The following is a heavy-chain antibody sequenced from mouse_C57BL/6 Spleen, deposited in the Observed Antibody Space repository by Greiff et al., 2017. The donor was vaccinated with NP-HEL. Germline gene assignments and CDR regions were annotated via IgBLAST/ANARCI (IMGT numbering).Heavy chain of an antibody. CDR3: ASTTVKENYFDY. CDR2: IHPNSGST. D-gene: IGHD1-1*01. CDR1: GYTFTSYW. V-gene: IGHV1-64*01. J-gene: IGHJ2*01. Sequence: VQLQQPGAELVKPGASVKLSCKASGYTFTSYWMHWVKQRPGKGLEWIGMIHPNSGSTNYNEKFKSKATLTVDKSSSTAYMQLISLTSEASAVYYCASTTVKENYFDYWGQGTTLTVSS.